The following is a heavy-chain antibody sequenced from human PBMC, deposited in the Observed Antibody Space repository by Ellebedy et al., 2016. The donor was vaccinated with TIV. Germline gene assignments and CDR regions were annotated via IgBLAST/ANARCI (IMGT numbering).Heavy chain of an antibody. CDR2: VYYSGSP. CDR1: GGSVSSTRYY. J-gene: IGHJ4*02. Sequence: MPSETLSLTCSVSGGSVSSTRYYWAWNRQPPGKGLEYIGRVYYSGSPYYNPSFKSRVTLSADTSKNQFSLNLRTVTAADTAVYYCARTDPWQPIDDWGQGILVSVSS. CDR3: ARTDPWQPIDD. V-gene: IGHV4-39*01. D-gene: IGHD2-21*02.